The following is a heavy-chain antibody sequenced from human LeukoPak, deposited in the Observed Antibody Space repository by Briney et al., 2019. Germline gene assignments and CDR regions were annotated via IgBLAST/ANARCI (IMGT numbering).Heavy chain of an antibody. D-gene: IGHD6-13*01. CDR1: GGSIGSYY. CDR2: IYYTGST. V-gene: IGHV4-59*01. J-gene: IGHJ3*02. CDR3: ARGSEAAAGDAFDI. Sequence: SETLSLTCTVSGGSIGSYYWSWIRQPPGKGLEWIGYIYYTGSTNYNPSLKSRVTISVDTSKNQFSLRLSSVTAADTAVYYCARGSEAAAGDAFDIWGQGTMVTVSS.